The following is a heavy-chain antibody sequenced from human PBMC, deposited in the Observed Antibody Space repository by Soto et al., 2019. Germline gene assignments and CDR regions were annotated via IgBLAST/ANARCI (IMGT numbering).Heavy chain of an antibody. CDR2: IIPIFGTA. CDR1: GVTFSSYA. Sequence: QVQLVQSGAEVQKPGSSVKVSCKASGVTFSSYAISWVRQAPGQGLEWMGGIIPIFGTANYAQKFQGRVTITAEESTSTDYMELSSLRDEDTAVYYCARSRVTYYDDRSACDIWGQGTMVPVSS. CDR3: ARSRVTYYDDRSACDI. V-gene: IGHV1-69*01. J-gene: IGHJ3*02. D-gene: IGHD3-22*01.